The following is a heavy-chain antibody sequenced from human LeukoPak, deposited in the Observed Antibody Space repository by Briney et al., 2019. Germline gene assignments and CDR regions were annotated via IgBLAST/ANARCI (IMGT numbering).Heavy chain of an antibody. J-gene: IGHJ4*02. V-gene: IGHV3-53*01. Sequence: GGSLRLSCTVSGFTVSSNSMSWVRQAPGGGLEWVSFIYSDNTHYSDSVKGRFTISRDNSKNTLYLQMNSLRAEDTAVYYCARRAGAYSHPYDYWGQGTLVTVSS. D-gene: IGHD4/OR15-4a*01. CDR3: ARRAGAYSHPYDY. CDR1: GFTVSSNS. CDR2: IYSDNT.